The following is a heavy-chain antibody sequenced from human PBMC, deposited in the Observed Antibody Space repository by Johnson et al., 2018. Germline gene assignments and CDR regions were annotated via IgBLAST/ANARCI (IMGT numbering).Heavy chain of an antibody. Sequence: QVQLVESGGGVVQPGRSXSLSCEASGFSFRSYAFHWVRQAPGKGLEWVVAISYDGSDKYYTASVKGRFTISRDNSRNTVHLQMNSLRPEDPAVYYCAKACLPDSSGYHDSVHIWGQGTMVIVSS. CDR2: ISYDGSDK. CDR1: GFSFRSYA. V-gene: IGHV3-30*18. J-gene: IGHJ3*02. CDR3: AKACLPDSSGYHDSVHI. D-gene: IGHD3-22*01.